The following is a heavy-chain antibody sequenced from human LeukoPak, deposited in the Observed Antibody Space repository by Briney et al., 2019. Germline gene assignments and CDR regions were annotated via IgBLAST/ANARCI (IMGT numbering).Heavy chain of an antibody. J-gene: IGHJ6*03. Sequence: ASVKVSCKVSGYTLTELSMHWVRQAPGKGLEWMGGFDHEDGETIYAQKFQGRVTMTEDTSTDTAYMELSSLRSEDSAVYYCATSEGGVGGTYYYYYMDVWGKGTTVTVSS. V-gene: IGHV1-24*01. D-gene: IGHD1-26*01. CDR2: FDHEDGET. CDR1: GYTLTELS. CDR3: ATSEGGVGGTYYYYYMDV.